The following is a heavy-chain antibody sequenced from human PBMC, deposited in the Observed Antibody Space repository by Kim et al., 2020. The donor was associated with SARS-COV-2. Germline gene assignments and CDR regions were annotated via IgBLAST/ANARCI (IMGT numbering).Heavy chain of an antibody. V-gene: IGHV1-46*01. J-gene: IGHJ5*02. CDR1: GYTFTSYY. CDR2: INPSGGST. D-gene: IGHD4-17*01. CDR3: AMGGAVTTAGYNWFDP. Sequence: ASVKVSCKASGYTFTSYYMYWVRQAPGQGLEWMGIINPSGGSTSYAQKLQGRVTMTRDTSTSTVYIELSRLRSEDTAVYYCAMGGAVTTAGYNWFDPWGQGTLVTVSS.